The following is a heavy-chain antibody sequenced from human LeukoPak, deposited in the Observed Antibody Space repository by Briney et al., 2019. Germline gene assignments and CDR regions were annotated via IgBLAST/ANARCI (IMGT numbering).Heavy chain of an antibody. V-gene: IGHV2-5*01. J-gene: IGHJ5*02. CDR1: GFSLSTRGVG. CDR2: IYWYDDK. D-gene: IGHD6-13*01. CDR3: AHVPYSSSWYQNWFDP. Sequence: VSGPTLVNPTQTLTLTCTFSGFSLSTRGVGVGWIRQPPGKALEWLSLIYWYDDKRYSPSLKSRLTITKDTSKNQVILTMTNMDPVDTATYYCAHVPYSSSWYQNWFDPWGQGTLVTVSS.